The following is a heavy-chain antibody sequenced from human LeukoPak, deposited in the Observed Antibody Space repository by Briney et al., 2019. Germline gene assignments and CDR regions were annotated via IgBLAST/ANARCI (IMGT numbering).Heavy chain of an antibody. D-gene: IGHD1-1*01. J-gene: IGHJ6*02. CDR1: GYTFTSYY. V-gene: IGHV1-46*01. CDR2: INPSGSST. CDR3: ATADRPYNWNDDHQSYYYYGMDV. Sequence: ASVKVSCKASGYTFTSYYMHWVRQAPGQGLEWMGIINPSGSSTSYAQKFQGRVTMTEDTSTDTAYMELSSLRSEDTAVYYCATADRPYNWNDDHQSYYYYGMDVWGQGTTVTVSS.